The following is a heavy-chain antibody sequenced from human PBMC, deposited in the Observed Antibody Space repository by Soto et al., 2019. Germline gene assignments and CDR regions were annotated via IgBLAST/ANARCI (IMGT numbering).Heavy chain of an antibody. Sequence: QLQLQESGPGLVKPSETLSLTCTVSGGSISSSSYYWGWIRQPPGKGLEWIGSIYYSGSTYYNPSLKSRVTISVDTSKNQFSLKLSSVTAADTAVYYCARPLYYYYYYMDVWGKGTTVTVSS. CDR2: IYYSGST. J-gene: IGHJ6*03. CDR3: ARPLYYYYYYMDV. V-gene: IGHV4-39*01. CDR1: GGSISSSSYY.